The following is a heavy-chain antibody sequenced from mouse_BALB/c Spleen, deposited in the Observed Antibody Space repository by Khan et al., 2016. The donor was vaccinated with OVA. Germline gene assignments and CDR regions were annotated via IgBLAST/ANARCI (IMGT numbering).Heavy chain of an antibody. CDR2: IWGGGGT. J-gene: IGHJ4*01. CDR3: ARAYYRYDGYYAMDY. CDR1: GFSLSRYN. Sequence: VKLEVSGPGLVAPSQSLSITCTVSGFSLSRYNIHWVRQPPGKGLEWLGMIWGGGGTDYNSTLKIRLSIIKDNSKSQVFLKMNSLQTDDTAMYFGARAYYRYDGYYAMDYWGQGTSVTVSS. V-gene: IGHV2-6-4*01. D-gene: IGHD2-14*01.